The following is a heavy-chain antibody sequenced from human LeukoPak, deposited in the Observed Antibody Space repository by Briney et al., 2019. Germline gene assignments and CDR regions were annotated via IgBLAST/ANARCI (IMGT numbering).Heavy chain of an antibody. CDR1: GFTFRRHW. J-gene: IGHJ4*02. D-gene: IGHD6-6*01. Sequence: GWSLTLSCADSGFTFRRHWMDWVRQAPATWMEWVANIKEDGSVKNYVDSVKGRFTISRDNAKNSLYLQMNSLRAEDTAVYYCMAESSSPWEGYWGQGTLVTVSS. CDR3: MAESSSPWEGY. CDR2: IKEDGSVK. V-gene: IGHV3-7*01.